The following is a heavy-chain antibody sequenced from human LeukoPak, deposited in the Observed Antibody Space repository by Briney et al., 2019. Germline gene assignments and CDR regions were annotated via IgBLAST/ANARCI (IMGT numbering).Heavy chain of an antibody. CDR3: ARGTTVSSSLLY. J-gene: IGHJ4*02. Sequence: GGSLRLSCAASGFTFTTYWMGWVCQAPGKGLEWVANINQDGSEKYYVDSVKGRFTISRDNAKNSLYLQMNSLRAEDAAVYYCARGTTVSSSLLYWGQGTLVTVSS. CDR1: GFTFTTYW. D-gene: IGHD6-6*01. V-gene: IGHV3-7*01. CDR2: INQDGSEK.